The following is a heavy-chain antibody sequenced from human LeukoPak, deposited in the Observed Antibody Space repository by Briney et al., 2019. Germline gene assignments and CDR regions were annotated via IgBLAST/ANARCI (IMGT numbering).Heavy chain of an antibody. CDR1: GGSFSGYY. D-gene: IGHD6-19*01. J-gene: IGHJ4*02. CDR2: INHSGST. V-gene: IGHV4-34*01. CDR3: ALSGWYGSFDY. Sequence: SETLPLTCAVYGGSFSGYYWSWIRQPPGKGLEWIGEINHSGSTNYNPSLKSRVTISVDTSKNQFSLKLSSVTAADTAVYYCALSGWYGSFDYWGQGTLVTVSS.